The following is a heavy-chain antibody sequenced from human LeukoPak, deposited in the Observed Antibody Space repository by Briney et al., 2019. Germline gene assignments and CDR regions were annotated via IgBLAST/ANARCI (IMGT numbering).Heavy chain of an antibody. CDR3: AGLVGRYSSGLYYYYFDY. CDR1: GGSFNSGGYF. V-gene: IGHV4-39*07. D-gene: IGHD3-22*01. CDR2: MYLSGTT. Sequence: SETLSLTCTVSGGSFNSGGYFWTWVRQPPGKGLEWIGEMYLSGTTHSNPSVKSRVTISIDKSKNQFFLNLSSVTAADTAVYYCAGLVGRYSSGLYYYYFDYWGQGTLVTVSS. J-gene: IGHJ4*02.